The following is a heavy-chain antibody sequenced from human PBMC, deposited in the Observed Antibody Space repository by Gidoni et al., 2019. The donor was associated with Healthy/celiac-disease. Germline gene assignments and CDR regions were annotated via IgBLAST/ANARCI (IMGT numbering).Heavy chain of an antibody. D-gene: IGHD2-2*01. V-gene: IGHV1-2*04. CDR1: GYTFTGYY. J-gene: IGHJ3*02. CDR2: INPNSGGT. CDR3: ASEYCSSTSCPTRGAFDI. Sequence: QVQLVQSGAQAKQPRASVKVSCKSSGYTFTGYYRHWVRQAPGQGLEWMGWINPNSGGTNYAQKFQGWVTMTRDTSISTAYMELSRLRSDDTAVYYCASEYCSSTSCPTRGAFDIWGQGTMVTVSS.